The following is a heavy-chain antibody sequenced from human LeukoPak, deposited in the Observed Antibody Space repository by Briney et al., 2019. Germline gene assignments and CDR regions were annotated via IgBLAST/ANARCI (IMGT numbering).Heavy chain of an antibody. CDR2: VFPGDSGT. V-gene: IGHV5-51*01. Sequence: GESLKISCKGSGYSFTNYWIGWVRQMPGNGLEWMGIVFPGDSGTRYSPSFQGQVTISADKSISTAYLQWCSLKASDTAMFYCTRHTDIYASPDYWGQGTLVTVSS. J-gene: IGHJ4*02. D-gene: IGHD3-10*01. CDR1: GYSFTNYW. CDR3: TRHTDIYASPDY.